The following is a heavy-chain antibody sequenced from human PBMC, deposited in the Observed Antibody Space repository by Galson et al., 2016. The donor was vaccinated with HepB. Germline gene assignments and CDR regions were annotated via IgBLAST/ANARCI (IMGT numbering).Heavy chain of an antibody. CDR3: MREYCDISGLYADRSFDN. V-gene: IGHV3-30-3*01. CDR1: GFIFSSYA. J-gene: IGHJ4*02. Sequence: SLRLSCAASGFIFSSYAMHWVRQAPGKRLEWVAVISYDGSDKYYADALKGRFTISRDNSKNALYLEMNSLRAADTALFYRMREYCDISGLYADRSFDNWGQGTLVTVSS. CDR2: ISYDGSDK. D-gene: IGHD3-22*01.